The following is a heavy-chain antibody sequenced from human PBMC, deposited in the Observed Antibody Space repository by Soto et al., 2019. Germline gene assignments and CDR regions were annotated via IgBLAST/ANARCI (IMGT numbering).Heavy chain of an antibody. Sequence: EVQLVQSGAEVKKPGESLKISCKGSGYSFTSYWIGWVRQMPGKGLEWMGIIYRGDSDTKYSPSFQGQVTISADKSISTAYLQWSSLKASDTAMYYCARGDVSGSRKYNWFDPWGQGTLVTVSS. CDR2: IYRGDSDT. J-gene: IGHJ5*02. V-gene: IGHV5-51*01. CDR1: GYSFTSYW. D-gene: IGHD3-10*01. CDR3: ARGDVSGSRKYNWFDP.